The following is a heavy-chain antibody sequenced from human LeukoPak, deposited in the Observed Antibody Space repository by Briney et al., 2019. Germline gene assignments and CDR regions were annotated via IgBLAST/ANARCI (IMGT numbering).Heavy chain of an antibody. CDR3: ARRSGEGYFDC. CDR2: IYSGGDT. J-gene: IGHJ4*02. V-gene: IGHV3-66*01. Sequence: AGGSLRLSCAASGFTVSSNYMTWVRQAPGKGLEWLSVIYSGGDTYYADSVKGGFTISRDNSKNTLYLQMNSLRAEDTAVYYCARRSGEGYFDCWGQGTLVTVSS. D-gene: IGHD1-26*01. CDR1: GFTVSSNY.